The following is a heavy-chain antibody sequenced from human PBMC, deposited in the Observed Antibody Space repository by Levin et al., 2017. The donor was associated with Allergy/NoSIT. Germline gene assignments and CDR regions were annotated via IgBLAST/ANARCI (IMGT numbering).Heavy chain of an antibody. CDR2: INSDGSST. J-gene: IGHJ2*01. CDR3: AREGRWGEHFDL. D-gene: IGHD3-16*01. Sequence: ASVKVSCAASDFTFSSFWMHWVRQAPGKGLVWVSRINSDGSSTIYADSVKGRFTISRDNAKNTLYLQTNSLRAEDTAVYYCAREGRWGEHFDLWGRGTLVTVS. V-gene: IGHV3-74*01. CDR1: DFTFSSFW.